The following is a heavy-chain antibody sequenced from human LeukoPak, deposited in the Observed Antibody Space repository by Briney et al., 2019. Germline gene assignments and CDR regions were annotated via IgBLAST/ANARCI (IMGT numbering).Heavy chain of an antibody. D-gene: IGHD2-2*01. CDR3: ARRWYCSSTSCPNYNWFDP. V-gene: IGHV5-51*01. J-gene: IGHJ5*02. CDR1: GYSFTSYW. Sequence: GESLKISCKGSGYSFTSYWIGWVRQMPGKGLEWMGIIYPGDSDTRYSPSFQGQVTISADKSISTAYLQWSSLKASDTAMYYCARRWYCSSTSCPNYNWFDPWGQGTLVTVSS. CDR2: IYPGDSDT.